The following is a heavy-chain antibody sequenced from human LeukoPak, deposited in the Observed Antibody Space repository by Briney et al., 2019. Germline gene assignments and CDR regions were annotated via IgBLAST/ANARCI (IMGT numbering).Heavy chain of an antibody. D-gene: IGHD3-22*01. CDR1: GGTFSSYA. V-gene: IGHV1-69*13. CDR2: IIPIFGTA. CDR3: ARDQKYYDSSGPDY. Sequence: GASVKVSCKASGGTFSSYAISWVRQAPGQGLEWMGGIIPIFGTANYAQKFQGRVTITADESTSTAYMELSSLRSEDTAVYYCARDQKYYDSSGPDYWGQGTLVTVSS. J-gene: IGHJ4*02.